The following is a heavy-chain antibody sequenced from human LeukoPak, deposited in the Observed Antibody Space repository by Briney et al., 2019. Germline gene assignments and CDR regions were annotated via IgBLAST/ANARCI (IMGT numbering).Heavy chain of an antibody. CDR2: IKEDGSEK. Sequence: GGSLRLSCVASGLTFSSYWMTWVRQAPGKGLEWVANIKEDGSEKSYAATVKGRFTISTDNAKNSLYLQMNSLTAADTAVYYCARPGRRLDYWGQGTLVTVSS. CDR3: ARPGRRLDY. CDR1: GLTFSSYW. J-gene: IGHJ4*02. D-gene: IGHD6-6*01. V-gene: IGHV3-7*05.